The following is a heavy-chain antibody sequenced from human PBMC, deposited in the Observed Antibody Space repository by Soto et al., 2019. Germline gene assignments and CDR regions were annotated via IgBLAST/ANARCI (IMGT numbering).Heavy chain of an antibody. CDR1: GFTFSSYG. D-gene: IGHD5-18*01. V-gene: IGHV3-33*01. CDR3: AREAFWVDTAMVTDY. Sequence: QVQLVESGGGVVQPGRSLRLSCAASGFTFSSYGMHWVRQAPGKGLEWVAVIWYDGSNKYYADSVQGRFTISRDNSKNTLYLQMNSLRAEDTAVYYCAREAFWVDTAMVTDYWGQGTLVTVSS. J-gene: IGHJ4*02. CDR2: IWYDGSNK.